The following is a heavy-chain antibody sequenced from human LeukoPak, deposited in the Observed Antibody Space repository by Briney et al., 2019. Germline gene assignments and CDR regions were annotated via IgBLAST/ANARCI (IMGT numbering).Heavy chain of an antibody. CDR3: AKPYSSSWRSYFDY. Sequence: GGSLRLSCVVSGFTFSSYAMSRVRQAPGKGLEWVSGISGSGGSTYYADSVKGRFTISRDNSKNTLYLQMNSLRAEDTAVYYCAKPYSSSWRSYFDYWGQGTLVTVSS. CDR2: ISGSGGST. CDR1: GFTFSSYA. D-gene: IGHD6-13*01. V-gene: IGHV3-23*01. J-gene: IGHJ4*02.